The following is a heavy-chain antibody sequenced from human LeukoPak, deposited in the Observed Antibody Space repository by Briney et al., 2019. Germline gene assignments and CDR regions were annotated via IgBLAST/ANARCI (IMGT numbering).Heavy chain of an antibody. CDR3: ARPRGCGSARCNNFDY. CDR1: GFIFSDFS. Sequence: GGSLRLSCTVSGFIFSDFSMSWVRQAPGKVLEWLAKMSEDGNEIFYVDSVKGRFTISRGNTKKSLYLQLNSLRPEDSAVYYCARPRGCGSARCNNFDYWGQGTLVTVSS. CDR2: MSEDGNEI. V-gene: IGHV3-7*01. D-gene: IGHD2-2*01. J-gene: IGHJ4*02.